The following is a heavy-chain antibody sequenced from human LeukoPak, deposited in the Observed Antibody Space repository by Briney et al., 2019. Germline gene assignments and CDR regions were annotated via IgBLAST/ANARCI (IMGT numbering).Heavy chain of an antibody. D-gene: IGHD3-22*01. V-gene: IGHV1-69*05. Sequence: SSVNVTFKASGSTFSSYAITWVRQAPGQGLEWMGRIIPIFATTNYAQKLQGRVTITTDESTSTAYMELSSLRSQDTAVYYCAKDYYDSSGYFDYWGLRPLPTVSS. CDR1: GSTFSSYA. J-gene: IGHJ4*02. CDR2: IIPIFATT. CDR3: AKDYYDSSGYFDY.